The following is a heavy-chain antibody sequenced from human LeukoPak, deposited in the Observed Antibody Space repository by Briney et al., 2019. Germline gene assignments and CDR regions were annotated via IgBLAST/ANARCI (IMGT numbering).Heavy chain of an antibody. CDR1: GGSFSGYY. D-gene: IGHD4-17*01. V-gene: IGHV4-34*01. Sequence: PSETLSLTCAVYGGSFSGYYWTWIRQPPGKGLEWIGEINHSGSTNYNPSLKSRVTISVDTSKNQFSLKLSSVTAADTAVYYCARGQGPVTTHWGQGTLVTVSS. J-gene: IGHJ4*02. CDR2: INHSGST. CDR3: ARGQGPVTTH.